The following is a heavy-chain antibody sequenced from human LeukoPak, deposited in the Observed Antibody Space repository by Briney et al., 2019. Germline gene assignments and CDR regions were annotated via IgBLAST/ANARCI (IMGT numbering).Heavy chain of an antibody. CDR2: ISSSGSTI. CDR3: ARDGGIMTPDAFDI. D-gene: IGHD3-16*01. V-gene: IGHV3-48*03. Sequence: GGSLRLSCAASGFTFSSYEMNWVRQAPGKGLEWVSYISSSGSTIYYADSVKGRFTISRDNAKNSLYLQMNSLRAEDTAVYYCARDGGIMTPDAFDIWGQGTMVAVSS. CDR1: GFTFSSYE. J-gene: IGHJ3*02.